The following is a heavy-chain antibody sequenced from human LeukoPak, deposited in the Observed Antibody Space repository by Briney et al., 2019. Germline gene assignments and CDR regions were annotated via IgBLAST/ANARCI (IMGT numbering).Heavy chain of an antibody. CDR3: ARDRMLIPYGSRDAFDI. CDR2: MNPNSGNT. Sequence: GASVKVSCKASGYTFTSYDINWVRQATGQGLEWMGWMNPNSGNTGYAQKFQGRVTMTRNTSISTAYMELSSLRSEDTAVYYCARDRMLIPYGSRDAFDIWGQGTMVTVSS. CDR1: GYTFTSYD. D-gene: IGHD3-16*01. V-gene: IGHV1-8*01. J-gene: IGHJ3*02.